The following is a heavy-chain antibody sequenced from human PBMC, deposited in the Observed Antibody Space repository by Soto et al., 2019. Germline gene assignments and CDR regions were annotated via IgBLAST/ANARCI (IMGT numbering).Heavy chain of an antibody. V-gene: IGHV3-23*01. D-gene: IGHD3-3*01. CDR2: ISGSGGST. CDR1: GFTFSSYA. J-gene: IGHJ6*03. CDR3: AKDRPTVLRFLEWLYNYYMDV. Sequence: GGSLRLSCAASGFTFSSYAMSWVRQAPGKGLEWVSAISGSGGSTYYADSVKGRFTISRDNSKNTLYLQMNSLRAEDTAVYYCAKDRPTVLRFLEWLYNYYMDVWGKGTTVTVSS.